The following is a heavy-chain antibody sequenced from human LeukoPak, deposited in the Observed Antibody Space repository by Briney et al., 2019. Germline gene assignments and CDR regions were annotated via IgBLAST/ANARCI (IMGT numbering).Heavy chain of an antibody. CDR2: INHSGNT. CDR3: ARVNGGGGFDL. V-gene: IGHV4-34*01. J-gene: IGHJ5*02. D-gene: IGHD1-26*01. Sequence: PSETLSLTCAVYGGSFSGYFWSWIRQPPGKGLEWIGEINHSGNTNYNSSLKSRITIPVHTSKNQFSLKLNSVTSEHTAVYSCARVNGGGGFDLWGQGALVTVSS. CDR1: GGSFSGYF.